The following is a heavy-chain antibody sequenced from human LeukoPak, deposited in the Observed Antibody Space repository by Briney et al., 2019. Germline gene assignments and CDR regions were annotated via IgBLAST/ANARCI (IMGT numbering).Heavy chain of an antibody. D-gene: IGHD3-16*01. V-gene: IGHV3-23*01. CDR1: GFTFSSYA. CDR3: AKDPHPLGELFPYYFDY. CDR2: ISGSGGST. Sequence: GGSLRLSCAASGFTFSSYAMSWVRQAPGKGLEWVPAISGSGGSTYYADSVKGRFTISRDNSKNTLYLQMNSLRAEDTAVYYCAKDPHPLGELFPYYFDYWGQGTLVTVSS. J-gene: IGHJ4*02.